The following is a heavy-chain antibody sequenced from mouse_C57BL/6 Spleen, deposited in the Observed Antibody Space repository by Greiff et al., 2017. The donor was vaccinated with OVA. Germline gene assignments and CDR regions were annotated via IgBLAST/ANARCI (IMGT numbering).Heavy chain of an antibody. CDR1: GYTFTDYY. Sequence: QVQLQQSGAELVRPGASVKLSCKASGYTFTDYYINWVKQRPGQGLEWIARIYPGSGNTYYNEKFKGKATLTAEKSSSTAYMQLSSLTSEDSAVYFCARNGNYGDYWGQGTSVTVSS. CDR2: IYPGSGNT. V-gene: IGHV1-76*01. D-gene: IGHD2-1*01. CDR3: ARNGNYGDY. J-gene: IGHJ4*01.